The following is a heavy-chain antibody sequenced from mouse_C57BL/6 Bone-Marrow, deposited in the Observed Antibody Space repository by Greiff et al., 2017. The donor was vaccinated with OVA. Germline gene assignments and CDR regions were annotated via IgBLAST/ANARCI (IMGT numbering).Heavy chain of an antibody. D-gene: IGHD1-1*01. CDR1: GYTFPSYG. V-gene: IGHV1-81*01. CDR3: ARDYYYGRSYDY. CDR2: IYPRSGNT. J-gene: IGHJ2*01. Sequence: QVQLQRSEAKLARPGASVRLSCKASGYTFPSYGISWVKQRTGQGLGWIGKIYPRSGNTYYNEKFKGKATLTADKSSSTAYMELRSLTSEDSAVYFCARDYYYGRSYDYWGQGTTLTVSS.